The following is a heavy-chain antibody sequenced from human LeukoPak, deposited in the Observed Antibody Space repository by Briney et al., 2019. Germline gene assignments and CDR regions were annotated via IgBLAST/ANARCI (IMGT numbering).Heavy chain of an antibody. CDR2: ISSSSSYI. D-gene: IGHD3-9*01. J-gene: IGHJ4*02. CDR3: AKERVDWRYFDY. V-gene: IGHV3-21*01. CDR1: GFTFSSYS. Sequence: KPGGSLRLSCAASGFTFSSYSMNWVRQAPGKGLEWVSSISSSSSYIYYADSVKGRFTISRDNAKNSLYLQMNSLRAEDTAVYYCAKERVDWRYFDYWGQGTLVTVSS.